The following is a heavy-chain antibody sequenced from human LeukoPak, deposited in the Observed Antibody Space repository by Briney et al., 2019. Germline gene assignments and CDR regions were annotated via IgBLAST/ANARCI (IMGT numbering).Heavy chain of an antibody. Sequence: GGSLRLSCAASGFTFSDYYMSWIRQAPGKGLEWVSYISSSGSTIYYADSVKGRFTISRDNAKNSLYLQMNSLRAEDTAVYYCARDPSPTSIAARLGLYYYYYHMDVWGKGTTVTVSS. D-gene: IGHD6-6*01. CDR2: ISSSGSTI. V-gene: IGHV3-11*01. CDR3: ARDPSPTSIAARLGLYYYYYHMDV. CDR1: GFTFSDYY. J-gene: IGHJ6*03.